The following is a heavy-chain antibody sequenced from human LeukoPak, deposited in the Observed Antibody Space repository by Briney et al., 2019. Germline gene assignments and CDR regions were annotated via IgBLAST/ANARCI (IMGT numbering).Heavy chain of an antibody. CDR2: ISYDGSNK. D-gene: IGHD2-2*01. V-gene: IGHV3-30*18. CDR1: GFTFSSYG. J-gene: IGHJ6*02. CDR3: AKDWAPAAKYYYYGMDV. Sequence: GGSLRLSCAASGFTFSSYGMHWVRQAPGKGLEWVAVISYDGSNKDYADPVKGRFTISRDNSKNTLYLQMNSLRAEDTAVYYCAKDWAPAAKYYYYGMDVWGQGTTVTVSS.